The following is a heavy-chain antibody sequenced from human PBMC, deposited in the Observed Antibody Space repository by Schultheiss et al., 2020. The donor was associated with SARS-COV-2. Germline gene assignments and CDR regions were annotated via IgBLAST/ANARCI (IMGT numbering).Heavy chain of an antibody. CDR1: GGSISSYY. CDR3: AREGDDYSSVDY. Sequence: SETLSLTCTVSGGSISSYYWSWIRQPPGKGLEWIGYIYYSGSTNYNPSLKSRVTISVDTSKNQFSLKLSSVTAADTAVYYCAREGDDYSSVDYWGQGTLVTVSS. D-gene: IGHD6-19*01. V-gene: IGHV4-59*12. J-gene: IGHJ4*02. CDR2: IYYSGST.